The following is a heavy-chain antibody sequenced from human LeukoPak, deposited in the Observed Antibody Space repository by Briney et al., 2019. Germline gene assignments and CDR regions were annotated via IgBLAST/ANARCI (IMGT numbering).Heavy chain of an antibody. J-gene: IGHJ4*02. CDR3: AKDGAWLRFDD. V-gene: IGHV3-23*01. D-gene: IGHD5-12*01. CDR2: ISGSGGST. Sequence: GGSLRLSCAASGFTFSSYGMSWVRQAPGKGLEWVSAISGSGGSTYYADSVKGRFTISRDDSKNTLYLQMNNLRAEDTAVYYCAKDGAWLRFDDWGQGILVTASS. CDR1: GFTFSSYG.